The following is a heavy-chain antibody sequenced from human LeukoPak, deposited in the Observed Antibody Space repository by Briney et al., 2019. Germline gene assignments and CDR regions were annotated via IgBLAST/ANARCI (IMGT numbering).Heavy chain of an antibody. CDR3: ARPPHCPGGTCYPPGVQFDY. V-gene: IGHV3-74*01. Sequence: GGSLRLSCAASGFTFSSYWMHWVRQAPGKGLVWVSRINSDGSSTSYADSVKGRFTISRDNAKNTLYLQMNSLRAEDTAVYYYARPPHCPGGTCYPPGVQFDYWGQGALVIVSS. CDR2: INSDGSST. J-gene: IGHJ4*02. CDR1: GFTFSSYW. D-gene: IGHD2-8*02.